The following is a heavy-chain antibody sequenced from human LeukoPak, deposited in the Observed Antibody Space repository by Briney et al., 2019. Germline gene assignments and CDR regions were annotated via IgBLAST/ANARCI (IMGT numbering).Heavy chain of an antibody. V-gene: IGHV3-13*01. CDR2: IHTAGDT. CDR1: GFTFNNYD. D-gene: IGHD2-21*02. J-gene: IGHJ3*02. Sequence: PGGSLRLSCAASGFTFNNYDMHWVRQTTGEGLEWVSSIHTAGDTHYSGSAKGRFNISRENVKNSLYLQMNSLRAEDTAVYYCARGSCGYGDCYRALNIWGQGTIVTVSS. CDR3: ARGSCGYGDCYRALNI.